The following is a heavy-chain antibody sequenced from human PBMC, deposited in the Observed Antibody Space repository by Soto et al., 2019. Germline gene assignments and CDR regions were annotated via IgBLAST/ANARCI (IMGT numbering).Heavy chain of an antibody. CDR3: TGYQGRLALGLLVY. V-gene: IGHV1-18*04. CDR2: ISAYKGNT. J-gene: IGHJ4*02. D-gene: IGHD1-7*01. CDR1: GYTFTSYG. Sequence: GASVKVSCKASGYTFTSYGISWVRQAPGQGLEWMGWISAYKGNTNYAQKLQGRVTMTTDTSTSTAYMELRSQRSDNTAVYYCTGYQGRLALGLLVYWRQGTLVTVSS.